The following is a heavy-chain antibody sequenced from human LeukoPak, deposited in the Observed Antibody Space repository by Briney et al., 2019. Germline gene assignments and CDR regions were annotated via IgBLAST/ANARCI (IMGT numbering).Heavy chain of an antibody. CDR2: ISGSGGSA. CDR1: GFTFSSYA. D-gene: IGHD3-22*01. Sequence: PGGSLRLSCAASGFTFSSYAMSWVRQAPGKGLEWVSGISGSGGSAYYADSVKGRFTISRDNSKNTLYLQVNSLRAEDTAVYYCAKVNYYDGSGYYYDAFDIWGRGAMVTVSS. J-gene: IGHJ3*02. V-gene: IGHV3-23*01. CDR3: AKVNYYDGSGYYYDAFDI.